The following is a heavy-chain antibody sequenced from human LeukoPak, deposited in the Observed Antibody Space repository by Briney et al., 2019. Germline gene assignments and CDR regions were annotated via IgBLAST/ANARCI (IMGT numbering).Heavy chain of an antibody. CDR3: ASMLVGATTWGVYYFDY. CDR2: IIPIFGTA. V-gene: IGHV1-69*13. D-gene: IGHD1-26*01. Sequence: GASVKVSCKASGGTFSSYAISWVRQAPGQGLEWMGGIIPIFGTANYAQKFQGRVTITADESTSTAYMELSSLRSEDTAVYYCASMLVGATTWGVYYFDYWGQGTLVTVSS. J-gene: IGHJ4*02. CDR1: GGTFSSYA.